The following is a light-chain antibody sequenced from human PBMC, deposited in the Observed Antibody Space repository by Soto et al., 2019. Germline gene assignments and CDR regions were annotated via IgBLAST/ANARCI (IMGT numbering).Light chain of an antibody. CDR3: QQRPNWPLT. CDR2: DAS. CDR1: QSISSH. Sequence: EIVLTQSPATLSLSPGERATLSCRASQSISSHLAWYQQKPGQAPRLLIYDASNRATGIPVRFSGSGSGTDFTLTINSLEPEDFAVYYCQQRPNWPLTFGGGTKVANK. J-gene: IGKJ4*01. V-gene: IGKV3-11*01.